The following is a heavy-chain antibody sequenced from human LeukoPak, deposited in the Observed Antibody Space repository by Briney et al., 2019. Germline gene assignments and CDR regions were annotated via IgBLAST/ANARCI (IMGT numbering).Heavy chain of an antibody. V-gene: IGHV4-59*08. Sequence: SETLSFTCTVSGDSIDSYYWSWIPQPPGKGLEWFGYIYYRGTTSYNPFLKSRVTISVDTSQNQFSLKLNSVTAADTAVYYCARQGSSWYSCDSWGQGTLVTVSS. CDR1: GDSIDSYY. D-gene: IGHD6-13*01. J-gene: IGHJ4*02. CDR3: ARQGSSWYSCDS. CDR2: IYYRGTT.